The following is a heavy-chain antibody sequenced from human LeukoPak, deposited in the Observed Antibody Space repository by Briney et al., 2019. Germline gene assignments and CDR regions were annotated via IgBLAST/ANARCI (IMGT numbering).Heavy chain of an antibody. CDR3: ARDSSEFRSLIFH. V-gene: IGHV1-69*13. Sequence: SVTVSCKASGGTFSSYAINWVRQAPGQGLEWMGGITPMFGTAKYAQKFQGRVTITADESTSTAYMELSSLRFEDTAVYYCARDSSEFRSLIFHWGQGTLVTVSS. J-gene: IGHJ1*01. CDR1: GGTFSSYA. D-gene: IGHD3-9*01. CDR2: ITPMFGTA.